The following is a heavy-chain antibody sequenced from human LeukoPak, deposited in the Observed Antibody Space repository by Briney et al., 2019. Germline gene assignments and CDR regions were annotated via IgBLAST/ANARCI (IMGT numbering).Heavy chain of an antibody. J-gene: IGHJ6*02. CDR2: IYYTGST. Sequence: TEPKYLNCTVDGGSVSSYHWRCIRQPPGKRIEWLGHIYYTGSTNYNPSLKSRVTISLDTSKNQFSLKLSSVTAADTAVYYCTRSLGVVIHGGMDVWGQGTRVTVSS. CDR1: GGSVSSYH. CDR3: TRSLGVVIHGGMDV. V-gene: IGHV4-59*02. D-gene: IGHD3-3*01.